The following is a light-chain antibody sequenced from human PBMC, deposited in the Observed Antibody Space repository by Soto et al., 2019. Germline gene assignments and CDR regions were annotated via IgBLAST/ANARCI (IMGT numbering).Light chain of an antibody. V-gene: IGKV1-5*03. CDR2: KAS. CDR1: QSISVW. J-gene: IGKJ1*01. Sequence: DIQMTQSPSTLSAXVGDRVTITCRASQSISVWLAWYQQKPGKAPKLLMYKASSLESGVPSRFSGSGSGTEFTLTISSLQSDDFATYYCQQYDSYPWTFGQGTKVEIK. CDR3: QQYDSYPWT.